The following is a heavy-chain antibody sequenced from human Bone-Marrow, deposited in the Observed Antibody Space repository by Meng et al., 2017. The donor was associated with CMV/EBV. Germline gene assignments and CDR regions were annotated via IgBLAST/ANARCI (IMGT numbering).Heavy chain of an antibody. CDR2: ISYSGST. D-gene: IGHD2-21*01. CDR3: ASITLWYTRFAD. V-gene: IGHV4-39*07. Sequence: SETLSLTCTVSDGSIRSNTYYWGWIRQPPGKGLEWIGSISYSGSTYYTPSLKSRVTISVDTSKSQFSLNLSSVTAADTAIYYCASITLWYTRFADWGQGTLVTVAS. CDR1: DGSIRSNTYY. J-gene: IGHJ4*02.